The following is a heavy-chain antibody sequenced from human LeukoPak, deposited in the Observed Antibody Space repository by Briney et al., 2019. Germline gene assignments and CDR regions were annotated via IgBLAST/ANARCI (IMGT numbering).Heavy chain of an antibody. CDR1: GGSISSNY. CDR2: IDHSGIT. J-gene: IGHJ6*03. D-gene: IGHD2-15*01. CDR3: ARCYYYYYYMDV. V-gene: IGHV4-59*01. Sequence: SETLSLTCTVSGGSISSNYWSWIRQPPGKGLEWIGDIDHSGITNYNPSLKSRVTISVDTSKNQFSLKLSSVTAADTAVYYCARCYYYYYYMDVWGKGTTVTVSS.